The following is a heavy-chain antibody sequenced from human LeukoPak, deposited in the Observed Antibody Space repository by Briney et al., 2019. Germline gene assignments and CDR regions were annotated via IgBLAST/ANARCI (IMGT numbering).Heavy chain of an antibody. Sequence: PSETLSLTCTVSGGSISSYYWGWIRQPAGKGLEWIGRIYTSGSTNYNPSLKSRVTMSVDTSKNQFSLKLSSVTAADTAVYYCARTRRDGYNDYYYYYMDVWGKGTTVTVSS. V-gene: IGHV4-4*07. CDR2: IYTSGST. J-gene: IGHJ6*03. CDR3: ARTRRDGYNDYYYYYMDV. D-gene: IGHD5-24*01. CDR1: GGSISSYY.